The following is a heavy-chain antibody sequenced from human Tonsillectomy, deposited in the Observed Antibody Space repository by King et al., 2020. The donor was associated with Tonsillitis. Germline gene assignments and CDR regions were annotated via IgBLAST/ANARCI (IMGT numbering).Heavy chain of an antibody. J-gene: IGHJ6*02. CDR1: GGSVSSGTYY. CDR3: ARARPAGYYYYSGMDV. D-gene: IGHD1-14*01. CDR2: INYSGST. V-gene: IGHV4-61*01. Sequence: VQLQESGPGLVKPSETLSLTCTVSGGSVSSGTYYWSWIRQPPGKGLEWIGDINYSGSTNYTPSLKSRVTILVDTSKNQFSLKLTSVTAADTAVFYCARARPAGYYYYSGMDVWGQGTTVTVSS.